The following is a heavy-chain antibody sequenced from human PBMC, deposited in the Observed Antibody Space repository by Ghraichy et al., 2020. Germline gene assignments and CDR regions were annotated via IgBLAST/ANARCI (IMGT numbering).Heavy chain of an antibody. V-gene: IGHV3-9*01. J-gene: IGHJ6*02. CDR3: AKDLREGCSGINCYSYYYYYFDLAV. CDR1: GFSFDDYA. D-gene: IGHD2-15*01. Sequence: GGSLRLSCAASGFSFDDYAMHWVRQAPGKGLEWVAGISWNRGHIGYGDSVKGRFTVSRDGAKNSLYLQMNSLRVEDTALYYCAKDLREGCSGINCYSYYYYYFDLAVWGHRTTVT. CDR2: ISWNRGHI.